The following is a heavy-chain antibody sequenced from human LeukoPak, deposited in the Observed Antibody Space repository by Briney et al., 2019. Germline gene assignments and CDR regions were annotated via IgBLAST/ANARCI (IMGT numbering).Heavy chain of an antibody. D-gene: IGHD5-12*01. CDR3: ASTDMVMGYYFDY. J-gene: IGHJ4*02. CDR2: IIPIFGTA. Sequence: SVKVSCKASGGTFSSCAISWVRQAPGQGLEWRGRIIPIFGTANYAQKFQGRVTITTDESTSTAYMELSSLRSEDTAVYYCASTDMVMGYYFDYWGQGTLVTVSS. V-gene: IGHV1-69*05. CDR1: GGTFSSCA.